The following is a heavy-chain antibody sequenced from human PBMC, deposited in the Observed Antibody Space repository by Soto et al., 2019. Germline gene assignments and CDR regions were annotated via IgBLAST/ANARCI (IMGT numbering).Heavy chain of an antibody. CDR3: ARIARANWGYDFWYGMDV. V-gene: IGHV2-70*01. CDR1: GFSLSTSGMC. J-gene: IGHJ6*02. D-gene: IGHD3-3*01. CDR2: IDWDDDK. Sequence: ESGPTLVNPTQTLTLTCTFSGFSLSTSGMCVSWIRQPPGKALEWLALIDWDDDKYYSTSLKTRLTISKDTSKNQVVLTMTNMDPVDTATYYCARIARANWGYDFWYGMDVWGQGTTVTVSS.